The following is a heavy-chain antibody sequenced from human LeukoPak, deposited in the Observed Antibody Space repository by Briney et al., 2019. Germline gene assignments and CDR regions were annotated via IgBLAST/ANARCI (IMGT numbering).Heavy chain of an antibody. CDR2: IYYSGST. Sequence: PSETLSLTCTASGGSISSSSYYWGWIRQPPGKGLEWIGSIYYSGSTYYNPSLKSRVTISVDTSKNQFSLKLSSVTAADTAVYYCARQPVDPGYNWFDPWGQGTLVTVSS. V-gene: IGHV4-39*01. CDR1: GGSISSSSYY. D-gene: IGHD5-24*01. CDR3: ARQPVDPGYNWFDP. J-gene: IGHJ5*02.